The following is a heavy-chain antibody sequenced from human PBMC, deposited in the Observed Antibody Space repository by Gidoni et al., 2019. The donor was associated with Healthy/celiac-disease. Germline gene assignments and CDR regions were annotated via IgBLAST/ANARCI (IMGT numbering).Heavy chain of an antibody. CDR3: AKDIGPRGSSSDY. D-gene: IGHD6-13*01. Sequence: EVQLVESGGGLVQPGRSLRLSCAASGFTFDDYAMHWVRQAPGKGLEWVSGISWNSGSIGYADSVKGRFTISRDNAKNSLYLQMNSLRAEDTALYYCAKDIGPRGSSSDYWGQGTLVTVSS. V-gene: IGHV3-9*01. J-gene: IGHJ4*02. CDR1: GFTFDDYA. CDR2: ISWNSGSI.